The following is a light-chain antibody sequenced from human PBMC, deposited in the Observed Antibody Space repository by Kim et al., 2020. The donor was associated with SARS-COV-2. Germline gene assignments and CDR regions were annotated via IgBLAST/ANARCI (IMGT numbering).Light chain of an antibody. V-gene: IGKV4-1*01. Sequence: ATINCKASQSVLSSSNNKNYLAWYQQKLGQPPKLLIYWASTRESGVPDRFSGSGSGTDFTLTISSLQAEDVAVYYCQQYYSTPFTFGPGTKVDIK. J-gene: IGKJ3*01. CDR2: WAS. CDR1: QSVLSSSNNKNY. CDR3: QQYYSTPFT.